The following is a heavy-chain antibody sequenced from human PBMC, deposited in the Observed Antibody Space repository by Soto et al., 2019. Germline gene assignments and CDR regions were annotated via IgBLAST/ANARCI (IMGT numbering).Heavy chain of an antibody. V-gene: IGHV4-4*02. CDR2: IYHSGST. J-gene: IGHJ4*02. CDR1: GGSISSSNW. D-gene: IGHD3-10*01. Sequence: QVQLQESGPGLVKPSGTLSLTCAVSGGSISSSNWWSWVRQPPGKGLEWIGEIYHSGSTNYNPSLKIRVTITVYKSKNQFSLKLSSVTAADTAVYYCARVTDFRLLWFGVTFDYWGQGTLVTVSS. CDR3: ARVTDFRLLWFGVTFDY.